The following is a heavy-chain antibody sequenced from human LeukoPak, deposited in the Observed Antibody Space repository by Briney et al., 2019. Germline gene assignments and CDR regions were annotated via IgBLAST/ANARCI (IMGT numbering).Heavy chain of an antibody. D-gene: IGHD2-15*01. CDR2: IHYSGGIT. V-gene: IGHV4-59*12. J-gene: IGHJ3*02. CDR1: GGSISSYY. Sequence: SETLSLTCTVSGGSISSYYWSWIRQPPGKGLEWIGYIHYSGGITYYNPSLKSRVTISVDTSKNQFSLKLSSVTAADTAVYYCAREVSQDCSGGSCYPYAFDIWGQGTMVTVSS. CDR3: AREVSQDCSGGSCYPYAFDI.